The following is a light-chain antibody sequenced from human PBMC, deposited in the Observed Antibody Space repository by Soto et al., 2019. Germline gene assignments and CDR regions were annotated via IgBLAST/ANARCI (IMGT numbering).Light chain of an antibody. Sequence: LTQPVSVSGSPGQSITISCTGTSSDVGSYNFVSWYQQLPGKAPKLMIYEVSNRPSGVSNRFSGSKSGNTASLTISGLQAEDEADYYCSSYTTSSNYVFGSGTKVTVL. V-gene: IGLV2-14*01. J-gene: IGLJ1*01. CDR2: EVS. CDR3: SSYTTSSNYV. CDR1: SSDVGSYNF.